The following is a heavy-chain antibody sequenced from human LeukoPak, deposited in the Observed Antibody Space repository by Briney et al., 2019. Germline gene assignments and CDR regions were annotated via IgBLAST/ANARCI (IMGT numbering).Heavy chain of an antibody. CDR2: IYSGGST. CDR3: AKDRGRAAEVAFDI. Sequence: GGSLRLSCAASGFTFSSCSMNWVRQAPGKGLEWVSVIYSGGSTYYADSVKGRFTISRDNSKNTLYLQMNSLRAEDTAVYYCAKDRGRAAEVAFDIWGQGTMVTVSS. V-gene: IGHV3-53*01. J-gene: IGHJ3*02. CDR1: GFTFSSCS. D-gene: IGHD3-16*01.